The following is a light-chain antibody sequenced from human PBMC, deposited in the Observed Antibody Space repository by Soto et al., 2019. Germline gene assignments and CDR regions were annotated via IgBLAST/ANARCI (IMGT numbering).Light chain of an antibody. J-gene: IGKJ1*01. CDR2: GGS. CDR3: QQYSSSRT. V-gene: IGKV3-20*01. Sequence: DIVLTQSPSPLSLSPGERATLYCRASQSVSSNHLAWYQQKPGQAPRLLIYGGSSRAAGIPVRFSGSGSETDFTLTITRLEPEDFAMYYYQQYSSSRTFGQGTKVDIK. CDR1: QSVSSNH.